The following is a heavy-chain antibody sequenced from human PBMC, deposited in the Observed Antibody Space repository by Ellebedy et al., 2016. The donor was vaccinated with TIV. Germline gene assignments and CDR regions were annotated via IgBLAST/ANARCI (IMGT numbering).Heavy chain of an antibody. Sequence: ASVKVSCKASGYTFTSYDINWVRQATGQGLEWMGWMNPNSGNTGYAQKFQGRVTMTRNTYISTAYMEMSGLRSEDTAVYYCASGPRNDYSNVHGYWGQGTLVTVSS. J-gene: IGHJ4*02. D-gene: IGHD4-11*01. CDR3: ASGPRNDYSNVHGY. CDR1: GYTFTSYD. V-gene: IGHV1-8*01. CDR2: MNPNSGNT.